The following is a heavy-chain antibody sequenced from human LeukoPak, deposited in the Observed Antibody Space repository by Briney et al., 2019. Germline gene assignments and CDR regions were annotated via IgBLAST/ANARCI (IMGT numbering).Heavy chain of an antibody. CDR3: AKSGEAHWVLTTHYGMDV. CDR1: GFTFSTYA. Sequence: GGSLRLSCAASGFTFSTYAMSWVRQAPGKGLEWGSAISGSGGSTYYADSVKGRFTISRENSKNTLYLQMNSLRAEDTAVYYCAKSGEAHWVLTTHYGMDVWGQGTTVTVSS. D-gene: IGHD4/OR15-4a*01. V-gene: IGHV3-23*01. CDR2: ISGSGGST. J-gene: IGHJ6*02.